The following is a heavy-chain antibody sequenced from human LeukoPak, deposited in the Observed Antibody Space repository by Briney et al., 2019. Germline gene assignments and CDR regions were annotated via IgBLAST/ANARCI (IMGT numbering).Heavy chain of an antibody. CDR1: GYTFTSYG. Sequence: ASVKVSCKASGYTFTSYGISWVRQAPGQGLEWMGWISAYNGNTNYAQKLQGRVTMTTDTSTSTAYMELRSLRSDDTAVYYCARDRWSGRWYSSSSGFDYWGQGTLVTVSS. J-gene: IGHJ4*02. V-gene: IGHV1-18*01. D-gene: IGHD6-6*01. CDR2: ISAYNGNT. CDR3: ARDRWSGRWYSSSSGFDY.